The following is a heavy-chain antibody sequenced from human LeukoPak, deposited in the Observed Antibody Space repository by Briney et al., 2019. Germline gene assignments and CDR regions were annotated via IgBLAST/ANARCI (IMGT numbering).Heavy chain of an antibody. J-gene: IGHJ5*02. V-gene: IGHV3-30-3*01. Sequence: GRSLRLSCAASGFTFSSYAMHWVRQAPGKGLEWVAVISYDGSNKYYADSVKGRFTISRDNSKNTLYLQMNSLRAEDTAVYYRARGFRAAGTNGFDPWGQGTLVTVSS. CDR1: GFTFSSYA. CDR3: ARGFRAAGTNGFDP. D-gene: IGHD6-19*01. CDR2: ISYDGSNK.